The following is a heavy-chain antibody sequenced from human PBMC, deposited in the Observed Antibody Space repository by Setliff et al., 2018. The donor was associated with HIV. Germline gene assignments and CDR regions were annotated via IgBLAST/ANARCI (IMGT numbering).Heavy chain of an antibody. CDR1: GVSISNSNW. V-gene: IGHV4-4*02. Sequence: LRRTLSLTCAVSGVSISNSNWWTWVRQPPGKGLEWIGEVSHSGTTNYNPSLKSRVTMSVDKSKNQFSLKLSSVTAADTAVYYCARDQRLSYWGQGTLVTVSS. CDR2: VSHSGTT. J-gene: IGHJ4*02. CDR3: ARDQRLSY.